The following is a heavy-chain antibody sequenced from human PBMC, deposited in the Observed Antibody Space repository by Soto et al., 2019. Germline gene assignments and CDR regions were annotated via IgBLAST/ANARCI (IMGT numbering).Heavy chain of an antibody. CDR1: GYTFTSYG. CDR3: ARGSSSWYYFDLNWFDP. V-gene: IGHV1-18*01. J-gene: IGHJ5*02. Sequence: ASVKVSCKASGYTFTSYGISWVRQAPGQGLEWMGWISAYNGNTNYAQKLQGRVTMTTDTSTSTAYMELRSLRSDDTAVYYCARGSSSWYYFDLNWFDPWGQGTLVTVSS. CDR2: ISAYNGNT. D-gene: IGHD6-13*01.